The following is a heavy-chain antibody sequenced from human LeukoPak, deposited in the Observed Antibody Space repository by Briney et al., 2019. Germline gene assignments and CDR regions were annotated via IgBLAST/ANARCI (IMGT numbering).Heavy chain of an antibody. Sequence: SETLSLTCAVYGGSFSGYYWSWIRQPPGKGLEWIGEINHSGSTNYNPSLKSRVTISVDTSKNQFSLKLSSVTAADTAVYYCARGSLAVVGTLDYWGQGTLVTVSS. D-gene: IGHD6-19*01. CDR3: ARGSLAVVGTLDY. J-gene: IGHJ4*02. CDR2: INHSGST. V-gene: IGHV4-34*01. CDR1: GGSFSGYY.